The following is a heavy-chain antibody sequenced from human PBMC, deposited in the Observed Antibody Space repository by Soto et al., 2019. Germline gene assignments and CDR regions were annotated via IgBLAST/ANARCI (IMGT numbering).Heavy chain of an antibody. CDR2: ISGSGGST. D-gene: IGHD6-13*01. V-gene: IGHV3-23*01. CDR3: AKDHARVAAAGGDFDY. Sequence: GGSLRLSCAVSGFTFSSCDMSWVRQAPGKGLEWVSTISGSGGSTYYADSVKGRFSISRDNSKNTLYLQMNSLRDEDTAVYYCAKDHARVAAAGGDFDYWGQGTLVTVSS. CDR1: GFTFSSCD. J-gene: IGHJ4*02.